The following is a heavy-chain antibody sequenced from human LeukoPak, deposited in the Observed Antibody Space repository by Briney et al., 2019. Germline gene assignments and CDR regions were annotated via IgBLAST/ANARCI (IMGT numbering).Heavy chain of an antibody. J-gene: IGHJ5*02. V-gene: IGHV1-2*02. D-gene: IGHD4-17*01. Sequence: GASVKVSCKASGYTFTGYYMHWVRQAPGQGLEWMGWINPNSGGTNYAQKFQGRVTMTRDTSISTAYMELSRLRSDDTAVYYCTINQDDYGDYVFDPWGQGTLVTVSS. CDR1: GYTFTGYY. CDR2: INPNSGGT. CDR3: TINQDDYGDYVFDP.